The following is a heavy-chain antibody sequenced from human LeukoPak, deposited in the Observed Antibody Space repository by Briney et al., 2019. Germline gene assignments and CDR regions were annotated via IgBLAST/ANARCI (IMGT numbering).Heavy chain of an antibody. V-gene: IGHV4-59*08. Sequence: SETLSLTCTVSGGSVSNYYWSWIRQSPGKGLEWIGYIYYTETSYNPSLKSRVTISVDTSKNQVSLKLTSVTAADTAVYYCARNGYGSGSSWWGQGTLVTVSS. J-gene: IGHJ4*02. CDR2: IYYTET. D-gene: IGHD3-10*01. CDR1: GGSVSNYY. CDR3: ARNGYGSGSSW.